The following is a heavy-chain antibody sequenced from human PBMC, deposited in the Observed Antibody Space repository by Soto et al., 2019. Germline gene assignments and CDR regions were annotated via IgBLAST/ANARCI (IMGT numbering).Heavy chain of an antibody. V-gene: IGHV3-74*01. Sequence: GGSLRLSCADSGFNFSNHWMHWVRQRPAEGLVWVSRITSDGKSKAYAESVKGRFAISRDNAKNALYLQMNGLTAEDTAVYYCARESGDWPLNWLDPWGQGTLVTVSS. D-gene: IGHD2-21*02. CDR1: GFNFSNHW. CDR3: ARESGDWPLNWLDP. CDR2: ITSDGKSK. J-gene: IGHJ5*02.